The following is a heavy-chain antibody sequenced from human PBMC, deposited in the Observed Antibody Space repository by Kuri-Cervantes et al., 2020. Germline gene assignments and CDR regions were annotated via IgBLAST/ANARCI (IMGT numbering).Heavy chain of an antibody. V-gene: IGHV4-31*03. CDR1: GGSISSGGYY. J-gene: IGHJ4*02. CDR3: ARGRRRQWLATYFDY. Sequence: SETLSLTCTVSGGSISSGGYYWSWIRQHPGKGLEWIGEINHSGSTNYNPSLKSRVTISIDTSKNQFSLELSSVTAADTAVYYCARGRRRQWLATYFDYWGQGTLVTVSS. D-gene: IGHD6-19*01. CDR2: INHSGST.